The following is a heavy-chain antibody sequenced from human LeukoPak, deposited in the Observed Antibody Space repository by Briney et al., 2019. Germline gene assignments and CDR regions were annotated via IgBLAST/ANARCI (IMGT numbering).Heavy chain of an antibody. CDR2: INADNGNT. CDR1: GYTLTSYA. CDR3: ARDPMITFGGVFPRWFDP. D-gene: IGHD3-16*01. J-gene: IGHJ5*02. Sequence: EVSVKVSFKSSGYTLTSYAMHWVRQAPGQRLEWMGWINADNGNTKYSQKFQGRVTITRDTSASTAYMELSSLRSEDTAVYYCARDPMITFGGVFPRWFDPWGQGTLVTVSS. V-gene: IGHV1-3*01.